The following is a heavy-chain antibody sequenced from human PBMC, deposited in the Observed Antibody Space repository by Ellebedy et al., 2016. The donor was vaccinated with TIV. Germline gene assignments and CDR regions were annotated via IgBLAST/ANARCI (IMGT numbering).Heavy chain of an antibody. Sequence: GGSLRLXXAASGFTFSHAWMTWVRQAPGKGLEWLGRIKTNTHGEPPDYAAPVKGRFIISRDDSTNMLFLQMSSLKTDDTATYYCATEAFTYPSGIDYWGQGTLVTVSS. CDR3: ATEAFTYPSGIDY. J-gene: IGHJ4*02. V-gene: IGHV3-15*01. D-gene: IGHD1-1*01. CDR1: GFTFSHAW. CDR2: IKTNTHGEPP.